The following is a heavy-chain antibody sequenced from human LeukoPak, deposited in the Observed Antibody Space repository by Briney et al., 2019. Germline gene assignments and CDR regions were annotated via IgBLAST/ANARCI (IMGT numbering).Heavy chain of an antibody. CDR3: ARGGKDVVVPAAIETHYYMDV. V-gene: IGHV4-34*01. Sequence: SETLSLTCAVYGGSISGYYWSWIRQPPGKGLEWIGEINHSGSTNYNPSLKSRVTISVDTSKNQFSLKLSSVTAADTAVYYCARGGKDVVVPAAIETHYYMDVWGKGTTVTFSS. D-gene: IGHD2-2*01. CDR1: GGSISGYY. CDR2: INHSGST. J-gene: IGHJ6*03.